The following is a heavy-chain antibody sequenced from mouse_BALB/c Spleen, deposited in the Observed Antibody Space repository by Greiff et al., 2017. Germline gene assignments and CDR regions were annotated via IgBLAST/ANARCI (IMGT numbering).Heavy chain of an antibody. J-gene: IGHJ4*01. CDR2: INPSTGYT. V-gene: IGHV1-7*01. CDR3: ARSSYYRYDGRSPAMDY. D-gene: IGHD2-14*01. CDR1: GYTFTSYW. Sequence: QVQLQQSGAELAKPGASVKMSCKASGYTFTSYWMHWVKQRPGQGLEWIGYINPSTGYTEYNQKFKDKATLTADKSSSTAYMQLSSLTSEDSAVYYCARSSYYRYDGRSPAMDYGGQGTSVTVSS.